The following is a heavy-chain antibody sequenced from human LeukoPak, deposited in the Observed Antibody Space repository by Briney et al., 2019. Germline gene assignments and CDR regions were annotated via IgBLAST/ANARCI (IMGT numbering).Heavy chain of an antibody. V-gene: IGHV4-39*01. CDR2: IYYSGNT. CDR3: ARQTGSGLFILP. D-gene: IGHD3-10*01. CDR1: GGSISSSSYY. Sequence: KPSETLSLTCTVSGGSISSSSYYWGWIRQPPGKGLEWIGSIYYSGNTYYNASLKSRVSISVDTSKNQFSLRLTSVTAADTAVYYCARQTGSGLFILPGGQGKLVTVSS. J-gene: IGHJ4*02.